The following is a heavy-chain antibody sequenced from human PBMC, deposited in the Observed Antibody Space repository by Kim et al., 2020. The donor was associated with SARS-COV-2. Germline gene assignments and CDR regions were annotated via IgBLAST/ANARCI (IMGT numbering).Heavy chain of an antibody. D-gene: IGHD1-1*01. CDR1: GGSISSYY. CDR2: IYYSGST. J-gene: IGHJ6*02. CDR3: ARVPGTPLMGYYYYGMDV. V-gene: IGHV4-59*13. Sequence: SETLSLTCTVSGGSISSYYWSWIRQPPGKGLEWIGYIYYSGSTNYNPSLKSRVTISVDTSKNQFSLKLSSVTAADTAVYYCARVPGTPLMGYYYYGMDVWGQGTTVTVSS.